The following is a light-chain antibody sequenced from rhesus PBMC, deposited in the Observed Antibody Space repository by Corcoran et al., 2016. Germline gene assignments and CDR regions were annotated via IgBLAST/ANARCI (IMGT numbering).Light chain of an antibody. CDR2: AAS. CDR1: DNVNNY. J-gene: IGKJ3*01. CDR3: QHSYGTPFT. Sequence: DIQMTQSPSSLSSSVGDRVTITCKASDNVNNYLHWYQQKQGKAPKLLIYAASTLQTGVPSMFSGSGSVTDYTFTISSLQPEDVATYYCQHSYGTPFTFGPGTKLDIK. V-gene: IGKV1-74*01.